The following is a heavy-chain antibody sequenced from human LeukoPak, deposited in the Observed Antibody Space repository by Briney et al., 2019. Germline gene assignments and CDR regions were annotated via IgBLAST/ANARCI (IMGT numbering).Heavy chain of an antibody. J-gene: IGHJ4*02. V-gene: IGHV3-21*01. Sequence: GGSLRLSCAASGFTFSTYNMNWVRQAPGKGLEWVSSISSSSSYIYYADSVKGRFTISRDNAKNSLYLQMNSPRAEDTAVYYCARVSGYSGYDYSPLDYWGQGTLVTVSS. CDR1: GFTFSTYN. CDR3: ARVSGYSGYDYSPLDY. CDR2: ISSSSSYI. D-gene: IGHD5-12*01.